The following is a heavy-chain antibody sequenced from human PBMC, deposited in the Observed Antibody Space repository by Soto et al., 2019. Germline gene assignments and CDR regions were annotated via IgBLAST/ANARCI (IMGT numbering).Heavy chain of an antibody. CDR3: ARDRDIVATTYYYYYGMDV. D-gene: IGHD5-12*01. V-gene: IGHV3-21*01. Sequence: GGSLRLSCAASGFTFSSYSMNWVRQAPGKGLEWVSSISSSSSYIYYADPVKGRFTISRDNAKNSLYLQMNSLRAEDTAVYYCARDRDIVATTYYYYYGMDVWGQGTTVTVSS. CDR2: ISSSSSYI. J-gene: IGHJ6*02. CDR1: GFTFSSYS.